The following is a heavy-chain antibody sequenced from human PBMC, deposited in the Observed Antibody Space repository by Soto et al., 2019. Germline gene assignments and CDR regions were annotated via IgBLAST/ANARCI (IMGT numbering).Heavy chain of an antibody. CDR1: GDTFVTYD. CDR3: ARGRAILWFGDSVEAFDI. V-gene: IGHV1-8*01. Sequence: QLQLVQSGAEVKKPGASVKVSCKASGDTFVTYDINWVRQATGQGLEYMGWMNPSSGNTGYAQNFQGRVTMTRNTSISTAYMELNSLRSDDTAVYYCARGRAILWFGDSVEAFDIWGQGTMVTVSS. D-gene: IGHD3-10*01. J-gene: IGHJ3*02. CDR2: MNPSSGNT.